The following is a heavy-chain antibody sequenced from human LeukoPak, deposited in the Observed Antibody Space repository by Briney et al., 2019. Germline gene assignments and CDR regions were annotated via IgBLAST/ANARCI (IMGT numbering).Heavy chain of an antibody. D-gene: IGHD3-22*01. Sequence: PGGSLRLSCAASGFTFSSYSMNWVHQAPGKGLEWVSSISSSSSYIYYADSVKGRFTISRDNAKNSLYLQMNSLRAEDTAVYYCARDSDDSSGHYGYWGQGTLVTVSS. CDR1: GFTFSSYS. J-gene: IGHJ4*02. CDR3: ARDSDDSSGHYGY. CDR2: ISSSSSYI. V-gene: IGHV3-21*01.